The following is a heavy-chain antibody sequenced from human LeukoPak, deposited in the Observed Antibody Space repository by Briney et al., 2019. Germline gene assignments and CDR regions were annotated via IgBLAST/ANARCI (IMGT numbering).Heavy chain of an antibody. V-gene: IGHV3-7*01. Sequence: HSGGSLRLSCAASGFTFSSYWMSWVRQAPGKGLEWVANIKQDGSEKYYVDSVKGRFTISRDNAKNSLYLQMNSLRAEDTAVYYCARVAHPRGYSSSWYFRDYYYYYMDVWGKGTTVTVSS. CDR2: IKQDGSEK. J-gene: IGHJ6*03. CDR3: ARVAHPRGYSSSWYFRDYYYYYMDV. CDR1: GFTFSSYW. D-gene: IGHD6-13*01.